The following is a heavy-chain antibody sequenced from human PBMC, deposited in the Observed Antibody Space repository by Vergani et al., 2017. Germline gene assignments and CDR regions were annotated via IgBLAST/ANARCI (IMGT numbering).Heavy chain of an antibody. V-gene: IGHV7-4-1*02. CDR2: INTDTGNP. CDR1: GYTFTNHA. D-gene: IGHD1-1*01. Sequence: QVQLVQSGSELKKPGASVKVSCKASGYTFTNHAMNWVRQAPGQGLEWMGWINTDTGNPTYAQGFTGRFVFSLDTSVSTAYLQISGLKADDTAVYYCARAVRRGWDYYGLDVWGQGTTVTVSS. J-gene: IGHJ6*02. CDR3: ARAVRRGWDYYGLDV.